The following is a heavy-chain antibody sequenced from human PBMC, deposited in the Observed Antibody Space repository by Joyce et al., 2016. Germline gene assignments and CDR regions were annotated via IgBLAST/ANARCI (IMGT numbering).Heavy chain of an antibody. CDR1: GGSISIGGYY. J-gene: IGHJ6*03. Sequence: QVQLQESGPGLVKPSQTLSLTCTVSGGSISIGGYYWSWVRQRPGKGLEWIGYIYYEGNTYYPPSLRSRLDLSVDTSKNQFSLKLSSVTAADTAVYYCARRAPDTYYYYMDVWGKGTTVSVSS. CDR3: ARRAPDTYYYYMDV. D-gene: IGHD1-14*01. V-gene: IGHV4-31*03. CDR2: IYYEGNT.